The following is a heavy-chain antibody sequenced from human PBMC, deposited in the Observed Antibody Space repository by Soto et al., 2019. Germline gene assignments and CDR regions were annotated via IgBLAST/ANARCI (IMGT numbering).Heavy chain of an antibody. CDR1: GFTFGIHS. CDR3: GKGSAATNYFYYATDV. V-gene: IGHV3-23*01. CDR2: ISGSGGST. J-gene: IGHJ6*02. D-gene: IGHD2-15*01. Sequence: LXLSCAASGFTFGIHSMSWVRQAPWKGLEWVSFISGSGGSTYYADSVKGQFTISRDNSKKTLYLQMKSLRGEDTAVYYCGKGSAATNYFYYATDVWGQGTTVTVSS.